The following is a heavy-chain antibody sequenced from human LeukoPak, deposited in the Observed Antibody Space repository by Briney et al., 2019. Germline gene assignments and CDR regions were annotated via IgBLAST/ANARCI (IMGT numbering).Heavy chain of an antibody. D-gene: IGHD3-10*01. Sequence: SGTLSLTCTVSGGSISGYYLSWIRQPPGKGLEWIGYIYYTGSTNYNPSLKSRVTISVGTSKNQFSLKLSSVTAADTAVYYCARPSRSISTAGAFDIWGQGTMVTVSS. J-gene: IGHJ3*02. CDR3: ARPSRSISTAGAFDI. CDR2: IYYTGST. V-gene: IGHV4-59*01. CDR1: GGSISGYY.